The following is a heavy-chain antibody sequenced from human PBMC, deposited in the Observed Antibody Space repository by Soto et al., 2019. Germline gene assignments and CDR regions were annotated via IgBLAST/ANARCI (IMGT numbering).Heavy chain of an antibody. CDR2: IIPIFGAA. CDR1: GGSFNSFA. D-gene: IGHD1-26*01. Sequence: GASVKVSCKASGGSFNSFAISWVRQAPGQGLEWMGGIIPIFGAASYGQRIQGRVTITADESTSTAFMELSGLRVEDTAIYYCAKDWVGGSNNYQLDYWGQGTAVTV. J-gene: IGHJ4*02. CDR3: AKDWVGGSNNYQLDY. V-gene: IGHV1-69*13.